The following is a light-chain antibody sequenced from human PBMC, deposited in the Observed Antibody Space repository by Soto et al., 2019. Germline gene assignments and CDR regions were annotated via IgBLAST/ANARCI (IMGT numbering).Light chain of an antibody. Sequence: IVIAQVSATLSVSPGAGASLSCRACPSLTSNSAWNQHQPGQAPRPLIHGECTRTSGIPARFSGSGSGTEFALTITSLHSEHFEVSNCQQYNSCPTAWTFGQGTKVDI. V-gene: IGKV3-15*01. J-gene: IGKJ1*01. CDR2: GEC. CDR1: PSLTSN. CDR3: QQYNSCPTAWT.